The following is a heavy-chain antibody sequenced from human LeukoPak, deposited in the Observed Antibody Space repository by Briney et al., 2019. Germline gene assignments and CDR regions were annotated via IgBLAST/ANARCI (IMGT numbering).Heavy chain of an antibody. D-gene: IGHD3-10*01. CDR1: GGSISSSSYY. J-gene: IGHJ3*02. Sequence: TETLSLTCTVSGGSISSSSYYWGWIRQPPGKGLEWIGSIYYSGSTYYNPSLKSRVTISVDTSKNQFSLKLSSVTAADTAVYYCARGGRFGELDAFDIWGQGTMVTVSS. V-gene: IGHV4-39*07. CDR3: ARGGRFGELDAFDI. CDR2: IYYSGST.